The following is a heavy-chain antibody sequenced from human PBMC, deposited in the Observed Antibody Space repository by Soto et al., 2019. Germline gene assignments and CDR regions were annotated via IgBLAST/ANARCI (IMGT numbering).Heavy chain of an antibody. Sequence: SGPTLVNTTQTLTLTCTLSGFSLSTSGVGVGWIRQPPGKALEWLALIYWDDDKRYSPFLKSRLTITKDTSKNQVVLTLTNMDPVDTATYYCAHKGDGYRGFKYWGQGTLVTVSS. CDR2: IYWDDDK. CDR3: AHKGDGYRGFKY. J-gene: IGHJ4*02. V-gene: IGHV2-5*02. CDR1: GFSLSTSGVG. D-gene: IGHD5-12*01.